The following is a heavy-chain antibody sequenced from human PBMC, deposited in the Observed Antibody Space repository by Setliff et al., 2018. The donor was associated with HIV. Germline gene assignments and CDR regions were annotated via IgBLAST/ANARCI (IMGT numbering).Heavy chain of an antibody. J-gene: IGHJ4*02. Sequence: SETLSLTCAVSGGSINGSNWWSWVRQPPGKGLEWIGEINQGGTTNYNPSLKSQATISVDRSKNQFSLKLSSVTAADTAVYYCAREAWSDAEWLRSNYFDYWGQGTLVTVLL. CDR2: INQGGTT. CDR1: GGSINGSNW. V-gene: IGHV4-4*02. D-gene: IGHD5-12*01. CDR3: AREAWSDAEWLRSNYFDY.